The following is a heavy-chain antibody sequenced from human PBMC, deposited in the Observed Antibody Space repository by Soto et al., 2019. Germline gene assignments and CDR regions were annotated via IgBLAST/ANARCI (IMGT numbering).Heavy chain of an antibody. CDR3: ASGGDILTAAPPAGYYYYMDV. CDR1: GYTFTSYA. Sequence: QVQLVQSGAEVKKPGASVKVSCKASGYTFTSYAMHWVRQAPGQRLEWMGWINAGNGNTKYSQKFQGRVTITRDTSASTAYMKLSSRRSSDTAVDYCASGGDILTAAPPAGYYYYMDVWGKGTTVTVSS. D-gene: IGHD3-9*01. J-gene: IGHJ6*03. CDR2: INAGNGNT. V-gene: IGHV1-3*01.